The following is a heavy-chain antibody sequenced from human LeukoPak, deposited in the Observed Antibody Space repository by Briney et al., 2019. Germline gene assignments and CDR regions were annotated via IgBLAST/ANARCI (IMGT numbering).Heavy chain of an antibody. J-gene: IGHJ4*02. V-gene: IGHV4-34*01. Sequence: PSETLSLTCAVYGGSFSGYYWSWIRQPPGKGLEWIGEINHSGSTNYNPSLKSRVTISVDTSKNQFSLKLSSVTAADTAVYYCARVRSSPDRGYVLFDYWGQGTLVTVSS. D-gene: IGHD6-25*01. CDR2: INHSGST. CDR3: ARVRSSPDRGYVLFDY. CDR1: GGSFSGYY.